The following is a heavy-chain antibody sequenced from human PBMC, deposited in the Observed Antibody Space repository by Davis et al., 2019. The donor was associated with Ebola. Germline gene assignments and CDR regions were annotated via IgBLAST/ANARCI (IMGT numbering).Heavy chain of an antibody. CDR2: ISSSGSTI. CDR3: AKGRDWNFGYFFDY. J-gene: IGHJ4*02. D-gene: IGHD1-7*01. V-gene: IGHV3-11*01. CDR1: GFTFSDYY. Sequence: GESLKISCAASGFTFSDYYMSWIRQAPGKGLEWVSYISSSGSTIYYADSVKGRFTISRDNAKNSLYLQMNSLRAEDTAVYYCAKGRDWNFGYFFDYWGPGILVTVSS.